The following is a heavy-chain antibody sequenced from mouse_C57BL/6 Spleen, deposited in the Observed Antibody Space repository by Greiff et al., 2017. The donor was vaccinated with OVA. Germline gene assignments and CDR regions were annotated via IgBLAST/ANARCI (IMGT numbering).Heavy chain of an antibody. Sequence: VQLQQSGAELVKPGASVKLSCKASGYTFTSYCMHWVKQRPGQGLEWIGMIHPDNGGTNYTAKFQGKATLTADTSSSTAYMQLSSLTSEDSAVYYCATDSTGAGYWGQGTTLTVSS. V-gene: IGHV1-64*01. J-gene: IGHJ2*01. CDR3: ATDSTGAGY. CDR1: GYTFTSYC. D-gene: IGHD3-2*02. CDR2: IHPDNGGT.